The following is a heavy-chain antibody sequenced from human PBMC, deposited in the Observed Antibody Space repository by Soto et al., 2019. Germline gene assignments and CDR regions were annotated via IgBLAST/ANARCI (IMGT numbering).Heavy chain of an antibody. CDR1: GDSFNTHW. V-gene: IGHV5-51*01. CDR2: IYPGDSDT. J-gene: IGHJ6*02. Sequence: PGESLKISCKGSGDSFNTHWIVWVRQMPGKGLEYMGMIYPGDSDTIYSPSVQGQVTISADKSISSAYLQWSSLKASDTAMYYCARQANTGGLWGGMDVWGQGTTVTVSS. CDR3: ARQANTGGLWGGMDV. D-gene: IGHD2-8*02.